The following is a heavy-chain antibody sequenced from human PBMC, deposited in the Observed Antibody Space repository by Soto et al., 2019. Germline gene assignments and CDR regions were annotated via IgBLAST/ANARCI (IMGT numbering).Heavy chain of an antibody. CDR2: ILGSGGST. D-gene: IGHD2-15*01. CDR3: AIDIVVVVAATRDDAFDI. J-gene: IGHJ3*02. CDR1: GFKFSSYA. V-gene: IGHV3-23*01. Sequence: GGSLRLSSAASGFKFSSYAMSWVRQAPGKGLEWVSTILGSGGSTYYADSVKGRFTISRDNSKNTVYLQMNSLRAEDTAVYYCAIDIVVVVAATRDDAFDIWGQGTMVTVSS.